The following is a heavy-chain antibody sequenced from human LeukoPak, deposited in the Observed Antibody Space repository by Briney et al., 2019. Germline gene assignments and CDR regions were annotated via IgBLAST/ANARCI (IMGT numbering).Heavy chain of an antibody. CDR2: INAGNGNT. CDR1: GYTFTSYA. D-gene: IGHD2-2*01. Sequence: ASVMVSCKASGYTFTSYAMHWVRQAPGQRLEWMGWINAGNGNTKYSQKFQGRVTMTRDTSTSTVYMELSSLRSEDTAVCYCARGGFSTIVVVPAAIEGGFDPWGQGTLVTVSS. CDR3: ARGGFSTIVVVPAAIEGGFDP. J-gene: IGHJ5*02. V-gene: IGHV1-3*01.